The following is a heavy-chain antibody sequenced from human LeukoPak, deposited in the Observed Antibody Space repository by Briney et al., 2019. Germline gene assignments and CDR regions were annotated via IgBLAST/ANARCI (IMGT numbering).Heavy chain of an antibody. CDR1: GFPFSTYS. D-gene: IGHD1-7*01. Sequence: GGSLRLSCAASGFPFSTYSMNWVRQAPGRGLEWLSYIRSSGTTTYYADSVKGRFTISRDNAKNLLFLQMNGLRAEDTAVYYCAGMNYVSTGWGAPFDYWGQGTLVTVSS. CDR2: IRSSGTTT. J-gene: IGHJ4*02. V-gene: IGHV3-48*04. CDR3: AGMNYVSTGWGAPFDY.